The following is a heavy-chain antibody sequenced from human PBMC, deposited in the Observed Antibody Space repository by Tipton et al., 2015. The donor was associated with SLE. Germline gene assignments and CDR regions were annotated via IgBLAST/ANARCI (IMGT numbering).Heavy chain of an antibody. V-gene: IGHV4-39*07. J-gene: IGHJ1*01. D-gene: IGHD4-11*01. CDR1: GGSISSSSYY. Sequence: TLSLTCTVSGGSISSSSYYWGWIRQPPGKGLEWIGSIYYSGSTYYNPSLKSQVTISVDTSKNQLSLRLSSVTAADTAVYYCARCSSNYEYFQHWGQGTLVTVSS. CDR3: ARCSSNYEYFQH. CDR2: IYYSGST.